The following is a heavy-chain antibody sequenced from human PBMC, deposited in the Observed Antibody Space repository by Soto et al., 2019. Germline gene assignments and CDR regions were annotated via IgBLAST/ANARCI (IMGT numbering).Heavy chain of an antibody. V-gene: IGHV4-59*01. Sequence: PSETLSLTCTVSGGSFSTYYWSWLRQPPGKGLEWIGYISYSGSTDYNPSLKSRVTISEDTSKNQFSLKLSSATTADTAVYFCAISRRYSGRPDAMDVWGKGTTVPVSS. CDR2: ISYSGST. CDR1: GGSFSTYY. D-gene: IGHD5-12*01. J-gene: IGHJ6*04. CDR3: AISRRYSGRPDAMDV.